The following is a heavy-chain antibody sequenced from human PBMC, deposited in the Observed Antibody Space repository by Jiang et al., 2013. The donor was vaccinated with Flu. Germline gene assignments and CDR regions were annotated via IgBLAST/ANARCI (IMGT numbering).Heavy chain of an antibody. D-gene: IGHD3-22*01. CDR3: ARDYPYYYDSSGHFDY. V-gene: IGHV6-1*01. CDR2: TYYRSKWYN. CDR1: GDSVSSNSAA. Sequence: QTLSLTCAISGDSVSSNSAAWNWIRQSPSRGLEWLGRTYYRSKWYNDYAVSVKSRITINLDTSKNQFSLQLNSVTPEDTAVYYCARDYPYYYDSSGHFDYWGQGTLVTVSS. J-gene: IGHJ4*02.